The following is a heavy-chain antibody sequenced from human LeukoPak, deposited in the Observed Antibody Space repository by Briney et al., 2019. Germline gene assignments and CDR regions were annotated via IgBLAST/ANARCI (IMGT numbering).Heavy chain of an antibody. V-gene: IGHV4-59*02. Sequence: GSLRLSCAASGFTVSSNYMSWVRQAPGKGLEWIGSIYYSGSTYYNPSLKSRVTISVDTSKNQFSLKLSSVTAADTAVYYCARSGAYGSGSQVDYWGQGTLVTVSS. D-gene: IGHD3-10*01. CDR2: IYYSGST. CDR3: ARSGAYGSGSQVDY. J-gene: IGHJ4*02. CDR1: GFTVSSNY.